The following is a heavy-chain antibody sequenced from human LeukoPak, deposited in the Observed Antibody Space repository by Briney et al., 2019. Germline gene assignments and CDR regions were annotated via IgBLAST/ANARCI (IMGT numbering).Heavy chain of an antibody. D-gene: IGHD3-10*01. CDR1: GFTFSNYW. Sequence: GGSLRLSCAASGFTFSNYWMSWVRQAPGKELEWVANINQGGSEKYYGDSVKGRFTISRDNAKNSLYLEMNSLRVEDTAVYYCQYGSGSYYNIPDNWFDPWGLGTLVTVSS. V-gene: IGHV3-7*01. J-gene: IGHJ5*02. CDR3: QYGSGSYYNIPDNWFDP. CDR2: INQGGSEK.